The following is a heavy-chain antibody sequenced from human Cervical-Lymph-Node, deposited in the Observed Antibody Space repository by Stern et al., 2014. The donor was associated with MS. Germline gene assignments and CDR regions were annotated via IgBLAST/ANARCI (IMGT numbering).Heavy chain of an antibody. D-gene: IGHD3-22*01. CDR1: GGTFSSYT. V-gene: IGHV1-69*09. Sequence: MQLVESGAEVKKPGSSVKVSCKASGGTFSSYTISWVRQAPGQGLEWMGRIIPILGIANYAQKLQGRVTITADKSTSTAYMELSSLRSEDTAVYYCARDGGYDSSGYDYWGQGTLVTVSS. J-gene: IGHJ4*02. CDR3: ARDGGYDSSGYDY. CDR2: IIPILGIA.